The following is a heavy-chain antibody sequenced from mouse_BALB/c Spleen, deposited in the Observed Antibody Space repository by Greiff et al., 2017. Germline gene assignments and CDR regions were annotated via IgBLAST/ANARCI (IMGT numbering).Heavy chain of an antibody. D-gene: IGHD1-1*01. CDR1: GFTFSSFG. V-gene: IGHV5-17*02. CDR2: ISSGSSTI. Sequence: EVMLVESGGGLVQPGGSRKLSCAASGFTFSSFGMHWVRQAPEKGLEWVAYISSGSSTIYYADTVKGRFTISRDNPKNTLFLQMTSLRSEDTAMYYCARSYYGSSPYYYAMDYWGQGTSDTVSS. J-gene: IGHJ4*01. CDR3: ARSYYGSSPYYYAMDY.